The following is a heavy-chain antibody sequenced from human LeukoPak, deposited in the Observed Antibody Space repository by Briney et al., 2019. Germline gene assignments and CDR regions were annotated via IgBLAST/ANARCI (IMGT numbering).Heavy chain of an antibody. Sequence: SETLSLTCTVSGGSISSYYWSWIRQPPGKGLEWIGYIYYSGSTYYNPSLKSRVTISVDTSKNQFSLKLTSVTAADTAVYYCAREQYGDFDYWGQGTLVTVSS. CDR2: IYYSGST. CDR1: GGSISSYY. D-gene: IGHD4-17*01. V-gene: IGHV4-59*12. CDR3: AREQYGDFDY. J-gene: IGHJ4*02.